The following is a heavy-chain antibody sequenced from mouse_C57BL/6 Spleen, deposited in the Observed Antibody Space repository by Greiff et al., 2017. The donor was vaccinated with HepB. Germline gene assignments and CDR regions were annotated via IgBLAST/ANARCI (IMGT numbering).Heavy chain of an antibody. CDR1: GYSITSGYY. Sequence: EVQLVESGPGLVKPSQSLSLTCSVTGYSITSGYYWNWIRQFPGNKLEWMGYISYDGSNNYNPSLKNRISITRDTSKNQFFLKLNSVTTEDTATYYCARAALYYYGSSYFDYWGQGTTLTVSS. CDR2: ISYDGSN. J-gene: IGHJ2*01. D-gene: IGHD1-1*01. CDR3: ARAALYYYGSSYFDY. V-gene: IGHV3-6*01.